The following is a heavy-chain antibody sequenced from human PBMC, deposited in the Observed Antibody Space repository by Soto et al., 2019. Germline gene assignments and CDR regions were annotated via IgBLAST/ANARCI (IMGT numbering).Heavy chain of an antibody. CDR1: GGTFRGFY. Sequence: PSETLSLTCAVYGGTFRGFYWSWIRQPPGKGLEWIGEINHGGSTNYSPSLKSRVTISVDTSKNQFSLSLSSVTAADTAVYYCARPRILGYNYGMNYFDPWGPGTLVTVSS. D-gene: IGHD5-18*01. CDR3: ARPRILGYNYGMNYFDP. J-gene: IGHJ5*02. CDR2: INHGGST. V-gene: IGHV4-34*01.